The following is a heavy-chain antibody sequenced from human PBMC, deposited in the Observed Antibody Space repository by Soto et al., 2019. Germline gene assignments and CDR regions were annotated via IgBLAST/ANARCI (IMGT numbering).Heavy chain of an antibody. Sequence: SVKVSCKASGGTFSSYAISWVRQAPGQGLEWMGGIIPIFGTANYAQKFQGRVTITADESTSTAYMELSSLRSEDTAVYYCVLGYYYDSSGYYYYGMDVWGQGTTVTVSS. CDR3: VLGYYYDSSGYYYYGMDV. V-gene: IGHV1-69*13. J-gene: IGHJ6*02. CDR1: GGTFSSYA. CDR2: IIPIFGTA. D-gene: IGHD3-22*01.